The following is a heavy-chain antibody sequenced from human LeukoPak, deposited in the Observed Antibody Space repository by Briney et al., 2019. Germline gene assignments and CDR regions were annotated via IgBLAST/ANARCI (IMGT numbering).Heavy chain of an antibody. D-gene: IGHD3-10*01. CDR3: ARLRIGAYYFDY. CDR1: GGTFSSYA. CDR2: IIPIFGTA. Sequence: SVKVSCKASGGTFSSYAISWVRQAPGQGLEWMGGIIPIFGTANYAQKFQGRVTITTDESTSTAYMELSSLRSEDTAVYYCARLRIGAYYFDYWGRGTLVTVSS. J-gene: IGHJ4*02. V-gene: IGHV1-69*05.